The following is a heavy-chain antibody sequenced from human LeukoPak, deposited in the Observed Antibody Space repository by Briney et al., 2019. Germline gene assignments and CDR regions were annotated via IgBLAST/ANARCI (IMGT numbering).Heavy chain of an antibody. J-gene: IGHJ4*02. CDR1: GYTFTGYY. Sequence: ASVKVSCKASGYTFTGYYMHWVRQAPGQGLEWMGLINPNSGGTNYAQKFQGRVTMTRDTSISTAYMELSSLRSDDTEVYYCASGKNYDSSGYSFYVWGQGTLVSVSS. CDR3: ASGKNYDSSGYSFYV. D-gene: IGHD3-22*01. CDR2: INPNSGGT. V-gene: IGHV1-2*02.